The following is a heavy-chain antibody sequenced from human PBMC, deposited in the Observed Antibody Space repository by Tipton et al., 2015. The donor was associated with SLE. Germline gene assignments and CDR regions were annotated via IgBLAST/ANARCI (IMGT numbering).Heavy chain of an antibody. CDR3: ARNPGY. CDR1: GGSISRIGYY. J-gene: IGHJ4*02. CDR2: IYHTGST. V-gene: IGHV4-31*03. D-gene: IGHD1-14*01. Sequence: TLSLTCTVSGGSISRIGYYWSWIRQHPGKGLEWIGYIYHTGSTYYNPSLESRLTISIDTSRNQFSLRLTSVTAADTAVYYCARNPGYWGRGTLVTVSS.